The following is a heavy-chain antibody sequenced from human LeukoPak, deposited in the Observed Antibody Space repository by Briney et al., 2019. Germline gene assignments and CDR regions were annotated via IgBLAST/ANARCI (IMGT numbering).Heavy chain of an antibody. CDR3: ARLVVVTAIRDSAFDI. CDR2: IYPGDSDT. CDR1: GYSFTSYW. D-gene: IGHD2-21*02. Sequence: GESLKISCKGSGYSFTSYWISWVRQMPGKGLEWMGIIYPGDSDTRYSPSFQGQVTISADKSISTAYLQWSSLKASDTAMYYCARLVVVTAIRDSAFDIWGQGTMVTVSS. J-gene: IGHJ3*02. V-gene: IGHV5-51*01.